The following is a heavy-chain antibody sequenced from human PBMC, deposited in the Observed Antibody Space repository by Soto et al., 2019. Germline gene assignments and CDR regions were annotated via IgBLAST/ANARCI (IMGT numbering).Heavy chain of an antibody. Sequence: VKVSCKASGYTFTSYGISWVRQAPGQGLEWMGWISAYNGNTNYAQKLQGRVTMTTDTSTSTAYMELRSLRSDDTAVYYCARWRGVYSYGLGAFDIWGQGTMVTVSS. V-gene: IGHV1-18*01. CDR1: GYTFTSYG. CDR3: ARWRGVYSYGLGAFDI. J-gene: IGHJ3*02. D-gene: IGHD5-18*01. CDR2: ISAYNGNT.